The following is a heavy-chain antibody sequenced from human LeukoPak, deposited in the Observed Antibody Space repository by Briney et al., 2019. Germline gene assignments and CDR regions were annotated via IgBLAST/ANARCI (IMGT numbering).Heavy chain of an antibody. D-gene: IGHD7-27*01. CDR2: ISGDGDNT. J-gene: IGHJ4*02. CDR1: GFTLDDSA. Sequence: PGGSLRLSCVASGFTLDDSAIHWVGQAPGKGLEWISLISGDGDNTYYADSVKGRFTISRDNAKNTVYLQMNSLRAEDTAVYYCTGLLDFWGQGTLVTVSS. CDR3: TGLLDF. V-gene: IGHV3-43*02.